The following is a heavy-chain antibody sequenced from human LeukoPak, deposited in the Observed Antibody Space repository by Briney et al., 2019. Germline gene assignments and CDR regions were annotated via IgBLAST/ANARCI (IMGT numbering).Heavy chain of an antibody. J-gene: IGHJ3*02. CDR3: ARPTEMATIRDAFDI. V-gene: IGHV3-74*01. CDR1: GFNFTSYW. CDR2: INSGGSST. D-gene: IGHD5-24*01. Sequence: GGSLRLSCVASGFNFTSYWMHWVRQAPGKGLVWLSRINSGGSSTAYADSVKGRFTISRDNAKKTLYLQMNSLRAEDTAVYYCARPTEMATIRDAFDIWGQGTLVTVSS.